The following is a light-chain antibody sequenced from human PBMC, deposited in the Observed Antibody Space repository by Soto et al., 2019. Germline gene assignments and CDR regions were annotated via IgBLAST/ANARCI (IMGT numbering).Light chain of an antibody. Sequence: EIVLTQSPATLSLSPGERATLSCRASQSVSSSLGWYQQIPGQAPRLLIYDASNRATGIPARFSGSGSGTDFTLTISSLEPEDFAVYYCQQYTSYWTFGQGTKVEIK. V-gene: IGKV3-11*01. CDR2: DAS. CDR3: QQYTSYWT. CDR1: QSVSSS. J-gene: IGKJ1*01.